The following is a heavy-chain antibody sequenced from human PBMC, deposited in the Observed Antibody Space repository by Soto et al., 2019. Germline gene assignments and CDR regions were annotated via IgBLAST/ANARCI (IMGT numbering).Heavy chain of an antibody. CDR1: GGSISSSSSNW. CDR2: IHHSGST. V-gene: IGHV4-4*02. D-gene: IGHD3-16*01. CDR3: AIYNYENNAYSIDY. J-gene: IGHJ4*02. Sequence: QVQLQESGPGLVKPSGTLSLTCAVSGGSISSSSSNWWSWIRQPPGKGLEWIGEIHHSGSTNYNPSLKSRVTMSVDMSKNQFSLEVTSVTAADTAVYYCAIYNYENNAYSIDYWGQGTLVTVSS.